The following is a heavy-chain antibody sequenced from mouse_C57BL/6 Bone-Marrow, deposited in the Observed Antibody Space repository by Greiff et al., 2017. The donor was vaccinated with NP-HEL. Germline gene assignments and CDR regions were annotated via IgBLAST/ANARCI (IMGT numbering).Heavy chain of an antibody. V-gene: IGHV5-6*02. CDR1: GFTFSSYG. Sequence: EVKLMESGGDLVKPGGSLKPSCAASGFTFSSYGMSWVRQTPDRRLEWVATISSGGSYTYYPDSVKGRFTISRDNAKNTLYLQMSSLKSEDTAMYYCARRTYGNYLDYWGQGTTLTVSS. D-gene: IGHD2-1*01. CDR3: ARRTYGNYLDY. J-gene: IGHJ2*01. CDR2: ISSGGSYT.